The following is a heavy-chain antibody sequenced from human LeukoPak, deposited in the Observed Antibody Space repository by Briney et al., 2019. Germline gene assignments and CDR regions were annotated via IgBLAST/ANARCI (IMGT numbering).Heavy chain of an antibody. J-gene: IGHJ4*02. Sequence: PGGSLRLSCAASGFTFSSYNMIWVRQAPGKGLEWVSYISPGSSTIYYADSLKGRFTISRDNAKNSLFLQMNSLRAEDTAVYYCARYDYSGSYLDNWGQATLVTVSS. V-gene: IGHV3-48*01. CDR2: ISPGSSTI. D-gene: IGHD1-26*01. CDR3: ARYDYSGSYLDN. CDR1: GFTFSSYN.